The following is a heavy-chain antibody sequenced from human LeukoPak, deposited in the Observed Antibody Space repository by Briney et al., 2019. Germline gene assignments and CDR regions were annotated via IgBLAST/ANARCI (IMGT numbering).Heavy chain of an antibody. CDR3: ARDKSDDSSSDI. CDR2: IYSSGIT. Sequence: SETLSLTGTVSGVSISSYFWSWIRQPPGKGLEWIGYIYSSGITNYNPSLKSRVTISVDTSRRQFSLKLNSVTAADTAVYYCARDKSDDSSSDIWGQGTMVTVSS. J-gene: IGHJ3*02. CDR1: GVSISSYF. V-gene: IGHV4-59*01. D-gene: IGHD6-13*01.